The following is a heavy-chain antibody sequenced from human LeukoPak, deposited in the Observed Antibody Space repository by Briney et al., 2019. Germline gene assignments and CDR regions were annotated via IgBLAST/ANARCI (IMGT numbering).Heavy chain of an antibody. V-gene: IGHV1-18*01. J-gene: IGHJ4*02. Sequence: ASVKVSCKASGYTFTTYGIGWVRQAPGQGLEWMGWISDYNGNTKSAQKFQGRVTMTTDTSTSTAYMELRSLRSDDTAVYYCARLGSGIYFDYWGQGTLVTVSS. CDR1: GYTFTTYG. D-gene: IGHD1-14*01. CDR2: ISDYNGNT. CDR3: ARLGSGIYFDY.